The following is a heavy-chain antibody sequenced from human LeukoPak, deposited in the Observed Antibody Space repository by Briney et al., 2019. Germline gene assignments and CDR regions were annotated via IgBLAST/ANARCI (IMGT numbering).Heavy chain of an antibody. CDR1: GGSISSGGYY. D-gene: IGHD3-10*01. J-gene: IGHJ6*02. CDR3: ARHGVYGSGSYHQPTAYYGMDV. V-gene: IGHV4-30-2*01. Sequence: SQTLSLTCTVSGGSISSGGYYWSWIRQPPGKGLEWIGYIYHSGSTYYNPSLKSRVTISVDRSKNQFSLKLSSVTAADTAVYYCARHGVYGSGSYHQPTAYYGMDVWGQGTTVTVSS. CDR2: IYHSGST.